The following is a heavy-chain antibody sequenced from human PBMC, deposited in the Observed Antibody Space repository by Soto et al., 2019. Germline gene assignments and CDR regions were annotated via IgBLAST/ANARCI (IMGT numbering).Heavy chain of an antibody. V-gene: IGHV1-18*04. D-gene: IGHD3-22*01. CDR3: ARDPKRGYYNSGGVNDAFDI. J-gene: IGHJ3*02. Sequence: QVQLVQSGAEVKKPGASVKVSCKASGYTFTRYGISWVRQAPGQGLEWMGCSSAYNGNTKYAQKFQGRVTMTTDTSTTTAYMELTSLTSDDTAVYYCARDPKRGYYNSGGVNDAFDIWGQGTMVTVSS. CDR2: SSAYNGNT. CDR1: GYTFTRYG.